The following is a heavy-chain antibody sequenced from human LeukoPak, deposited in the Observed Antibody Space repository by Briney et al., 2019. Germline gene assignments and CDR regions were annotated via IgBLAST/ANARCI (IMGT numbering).Heavy chain of an antibody. CDR3: ARDYTAARHPLDY. J-gene: IGHJ4*02. D-gene: IGHD6-6*01. V-gene: IGHV3-21*01. CDR2: ISSSSSYI. Sequence: GGSLRLSCAASGFTFSSYSMNWVRQAPGKGLEWVSSISSSSSYIYYADSVKGRFTISRDNAKNSLYLQMNSLRAEDTAVYYCARDYTAARHPLDYWGQGTLVTVSS. CDR1: GFTFSSYS.